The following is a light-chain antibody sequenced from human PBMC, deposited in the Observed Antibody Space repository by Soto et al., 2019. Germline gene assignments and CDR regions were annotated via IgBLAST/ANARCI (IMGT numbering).Light chain of an antibody. V-gene: IGLV2-14*01. J-gene: IGLJ1*01. CDR2: EVS. Sequence: QSALTQPASVSGSPGQSITISCTGTSSDVGAYNYVSWYQQHPGKAPKLMIFEVSDRPSGVSNRFSGSKSGNTASLTISGLQAEDEADYYCNSYTSSSTYVFGTGTKVTV. CDR3: NSYTSSSTYV. CDR1: SSDVGAYNY.